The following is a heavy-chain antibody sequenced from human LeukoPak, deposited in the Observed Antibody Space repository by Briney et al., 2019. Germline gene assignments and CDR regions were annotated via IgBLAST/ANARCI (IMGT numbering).Heavy chain of an antibody. CDR2: IYPGDSDT. Sequence: GESLKISCKASGYTFTSYWIAWVRQMPGKGLEWMGIIYPGDSDTKYSPSFQGQVTISADKSSNTASLQWSSLKASDTAMYYCARQRDGYSFDYWGQGTLVTVFS. V-gene: IGHV5-51*01. D-gene: IGHD5-24*01. J-gene: IGHJ4*02. CDR1: GYTFTSYW. CDR3: ARQRDGYSFDY.